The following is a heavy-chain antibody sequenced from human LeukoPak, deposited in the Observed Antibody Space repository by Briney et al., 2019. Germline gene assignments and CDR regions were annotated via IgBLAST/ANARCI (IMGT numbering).Heavy chain of an antibody. CDR2: INPNSGGT. J-gene: IGHJ4*02. CDR1: GYTFTGYY. Sequence: ASVKVSCKASGYTFTGYYMHWVRQAPGQGLEWMRWINPNSGGTNYAQKFQGRVTMTRDTSISTAYMELSRLRSDDTAVYYCARGGPSYCSGGSCYPQYWGRGTLVTVSS. V-gene: IGHV1-2*02. D-gene: IGHD2-15*01. CDR3: ARGGPSYCSGGSCYPQY.